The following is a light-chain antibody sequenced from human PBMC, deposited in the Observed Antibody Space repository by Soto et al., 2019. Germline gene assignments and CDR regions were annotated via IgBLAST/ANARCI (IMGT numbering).Light chain of an antibody. Sequence: EIVMTQSPATLSVSPGERATLSCRASQSVSSNLAWYQQKPGQAPRLLMYGASTRATGIPARFSGSGSGTEFTLTISSLQSEDFAVYYCHQYNNWPPLTFGPGTKVYI. CDR1: QSVSSN. V-gene: IGKV3-15*01. J-gene: IGKJ3*01. CDR2: GAS. CDR3: HQYNNWPPLT.